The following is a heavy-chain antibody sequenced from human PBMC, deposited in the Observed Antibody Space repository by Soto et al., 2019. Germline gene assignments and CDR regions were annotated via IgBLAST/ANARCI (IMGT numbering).Heavy chain of an antibody. D-gene: IGHD1-26*01. V-gene: IGHV4-4*02. CDR3: ARGPIVGATTRLDAFGS. CDR1: GGSISSSNW. CDR2: IYPSGSS. Sequence: QVQLQESGPGLVKPSGTLSLTCAVSGGSISSSNWWNWVRQPPGKGLEWIGEIYPSGSSNYNPSPQRRSPISVGESQNPVPPTVTSVTAADTAVSSCARGPIVGATTRLDAFGSWGPGTMVTVSS. J-gene: IGHJ3*02.